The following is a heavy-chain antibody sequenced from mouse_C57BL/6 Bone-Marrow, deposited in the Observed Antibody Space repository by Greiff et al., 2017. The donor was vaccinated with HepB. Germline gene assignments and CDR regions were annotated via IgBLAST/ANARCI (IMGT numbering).Heavy chain of an antibody. D-gene: IGHD1-1*01. CDR3: AKKRGNYYGSSYAMDY. V-gene: IGHV2-3*01. J-gene: IGHJ4*01. CDR1: GFSLTSYG. Sequence: VKVEESGPGLVAPSQSLSITCTVSGFSLTSYGVSWVRQPPGKGLEWLGVIWGDGSTNYHSALISRLSISKDNSKSQVSLELNSLRTDDTATYYCAKKRGNYYGSSYAMDYWGQGTSVTVSS. CDR2: IWGDGST.